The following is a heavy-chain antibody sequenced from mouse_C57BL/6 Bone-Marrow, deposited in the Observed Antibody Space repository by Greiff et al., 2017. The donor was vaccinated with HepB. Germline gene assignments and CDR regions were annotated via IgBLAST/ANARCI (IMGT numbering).Heavy chain of an antibody. CDR3: ARYGVFYDDDWFAY. V-gene: IGHV1-19*01. Sequence: VQLQQSGPVLVKPGASVKMSCKASGYTFTDYYMNWVKQRPGKGLEWIGGIYPYNGGTSYNQKFKGKATLTIDKSSSTAYMELNSLTSEDSAVCYYARYGVFYDDDWFAYWGQGTLVTVSA. J-gene: IGHJ3*01. CDR1: GYTFTDYY. CDR2: IYPYNGGT. D-gene: IGHD2-4*01.